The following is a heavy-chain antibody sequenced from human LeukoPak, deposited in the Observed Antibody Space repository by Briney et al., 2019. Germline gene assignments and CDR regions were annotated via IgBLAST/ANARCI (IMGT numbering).Heavy chain of an antibody. V-gene: IGHV3-21*01. D-gene: IGHD2-15*01. CDR1: GFTFSSYS. CDR3: PRSDIVGVVAPVDY. Sequence: GGSLRLSCAASGFTFSSYSMNWVRQAPGKGLEWVSSISSSSSYIYYADSVKGRFTISRDNAKNSLYLQMNSLRAEDTAVYYCPRSDIVGVVAPVDYWGQGTLVTVSS. J-gene: IGHJ4*01. CDR2: ISSSSSYI.